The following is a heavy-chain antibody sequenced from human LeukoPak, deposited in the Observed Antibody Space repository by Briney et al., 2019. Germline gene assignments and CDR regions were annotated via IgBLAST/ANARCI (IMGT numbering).Heavy chain of an antibody. CDR2: ISGSGGST. Sequence: PGGSLRLSCAASGFTFSSYATSWVRQAPGKGLEWVSAISGSGGSTYYADSVKGRFTISRDNSKNTLYLQMNSLRAEDTAVYYCAKDLGSSSWYDYWGQGTLVTVSS. J-gene: IGHJ4*02. CDR1: GFTFSSYA. CDR3: AKDLGSSSWYDY. D-gene: IGHD6-13*01. V-gene: IGHV3-23*01.